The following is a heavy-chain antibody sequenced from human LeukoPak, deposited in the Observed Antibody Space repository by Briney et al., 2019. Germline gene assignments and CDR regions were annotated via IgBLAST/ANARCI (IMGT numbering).Heavy chain of an antibody. CDR3: ARRNGGYDFWSGDNWFDP. CDR1: GGSISSGGYY. D-gene: IGHD3-3*01. CDR2: IYYSGST. Sequence: PSQTLSLTCTVSGGSISSGGYYWSWIRQHPGKGLEWIGYIYYSGSTYYNPSLKSRVTISVDTSKNQFSLKLSSVTAADTAVYYCARRNGGYDFWSGDNWFDPWGQGTLVTVYS. V-gene: IGHV4-31*03. J-gene: IGHJ5*02.